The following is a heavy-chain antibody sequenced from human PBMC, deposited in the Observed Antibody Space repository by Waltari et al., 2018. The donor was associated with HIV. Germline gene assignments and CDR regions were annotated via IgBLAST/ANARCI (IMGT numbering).Heavy chain of an antibody. V-gene: IGHV3-23*01. Sequence: EVQLLESGGGLVQPGGSLRLSCAASGFTFSSYAMSWVRQAPGKGLEWVSAISGSGGSTYYADSVKGRFTISRDNSKNTLYLQMNSLRAEDTAVYYCAKDRRGIAAAGGDYYFDYWGQGTLVTVSS. D-gene: IGHD6-13*01. CDR3: AKDRRGIAAAGGDYYFDY. CDR2: ISGSGGST. CDR1: GFTFSSYA. J-gene: IGHJ4*02.